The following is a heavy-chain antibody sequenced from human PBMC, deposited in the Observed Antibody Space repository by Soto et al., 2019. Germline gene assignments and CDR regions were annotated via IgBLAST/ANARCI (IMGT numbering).Heavy chain of an antibody. Sequence: QITLKESGPTLVKPTQPLTLTCTFSGFSLSTTAEGVGWIRQPPGKALEWLALIYWDDDERYSPSLKSRLTITKDTFKIQVVLTMTNVDPVDTATYYCAHGSCSSADCYPNPYLDYWGQGILVTVSS. J-gene: IGHJ4*02. V-gene: IGHV2-5*02. CDR3: AHGSCSSADCYPNPYLDY. CDR2: IYWDDDE. D-gene: IGHD2-2*01. CDR1: GFSLSTTAEG.